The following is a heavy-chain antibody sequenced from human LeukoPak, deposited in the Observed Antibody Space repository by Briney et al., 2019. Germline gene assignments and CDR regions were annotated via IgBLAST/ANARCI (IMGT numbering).Heavy chain of an antibody. D-gene: IGHD4-11*01. V-gene: IGHV1-58*01. CDR3: ATTHGAPDF. Sequence: GASVKVSCTASGFTFIISAVQWVRQARGQRLEWIGWIVVGSGSTNYAPEFQERVTITWDMSTTTAYMELSSLRSEDTAVYYCATTHGAPDFWGQGTLVTVSS. CDR1: GFTFIISA. J-gene: IGHJ4*02. CDR2: IVVGSGST.